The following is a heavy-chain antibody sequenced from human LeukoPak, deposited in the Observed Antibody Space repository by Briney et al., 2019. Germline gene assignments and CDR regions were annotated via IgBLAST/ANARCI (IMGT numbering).Heavy chain of an antibody. V-gene: IGHV1-69*05. J-gene: IGHJ6*03. CDR3: ASVTYYYYYMDV. CDR2: IIPIFGTA. D-gene: IGHD4-11*01. Sequence: SVKVSCKASGGTFSSHAISWVRQAPGQGLEWMGRIIPIFGTANYAQKFQGRVTITTDESTSTAYMELSSLRSEDTAVYYCASVTYYYYYMDVWGKGTTVTVSS. CDR1: GGTFSSHA.